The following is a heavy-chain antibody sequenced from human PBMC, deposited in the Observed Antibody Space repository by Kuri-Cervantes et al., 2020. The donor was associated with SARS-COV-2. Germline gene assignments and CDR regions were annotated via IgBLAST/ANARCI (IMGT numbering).Heavy chain of an antibody. V-gene: IGHV3-53*01. CDR2: IYSGGST. D-gene: IGHD3-22*01. CDR1: GFIGSSNY. CDR3: AREAYNYYYDSSGYLLGGAFDI. Sequence: GESPMTSWASSGFIGSSNYMSWVRQARGKGLEWVSVIYSGGSTYYADSVKGRFTISRDKSKNTLYLQMNSLRAEDTAVYYCAREAYNYYYDSSGYLLGGAFDIWGKGTMVTVSS. J-gene: IGHJ3*02.